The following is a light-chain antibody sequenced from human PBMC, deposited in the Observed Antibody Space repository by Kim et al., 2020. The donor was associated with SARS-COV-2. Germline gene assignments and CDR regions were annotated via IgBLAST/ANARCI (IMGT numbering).Light chain of an antibody. V-gene: IGKV3-20*01. CDR3: QQYGSSPLT. J-gene: IGKJ4*01. Sequence: PGERATLSCRASQSVSSSYLAWYQQKPGQAPRLLIYGASSRATGIPDRFSGSGSGTDFTLTISRLEPEDFAVYYCQQYGSSPLTFGGGTKVEIK. CDR2: GAS. CDR1: QSVSSSY.